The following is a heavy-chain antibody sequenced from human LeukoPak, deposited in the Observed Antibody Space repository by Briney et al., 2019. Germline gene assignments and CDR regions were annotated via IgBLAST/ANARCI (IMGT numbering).Heavy chain of an antibody. D-gene: IGHD1-26*01. CDR2: ISGSGGST. Sequence: PGGSLRLSCAASGFTFDDYAMSWVRQAPGKGLEWVSAISGSGGSTYYADSVKGRFTISRDNSKNTLYLQMNSLRAEDTAVYYCAKDSPYSGSYSRIFDYWGQGTLVTVSS. CDR3: AKDSPYSGSYSRIFDY. V-gene: IGHV3-23*01. CDR1: GFTFDDYA. J-gene: IGHJ4*02.